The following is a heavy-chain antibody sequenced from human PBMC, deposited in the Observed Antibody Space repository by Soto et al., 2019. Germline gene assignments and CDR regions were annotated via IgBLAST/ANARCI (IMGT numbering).Heavy chain of an antibody. Sequence: SETLSLTCAVSGGSISSGGYSWSWIRQPPGKGLEWIGYIYHSGSTYYNPSLKSRVTISVDRSKNQFSLKLSSVTAADTAVYYCARDQNHAFPIPYVWGQGTTVTVSS. J-gene: IGHJ6*02. CDR1: GGSISSGGYS. D-gene: IGHD2-21*01. CDR3: ARDQNHAFPIPYV. CDR2: IYHSGST. V-gene: IGHV4-30-2*01.